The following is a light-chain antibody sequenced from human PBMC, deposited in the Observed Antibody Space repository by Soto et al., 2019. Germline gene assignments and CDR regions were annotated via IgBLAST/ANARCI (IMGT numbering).Light chain of an antibody. CDR2: WAS. CDR3: QKYYTLPLT. V-gene: IGKV4-1*01. Sequence: DIVMTQSPDSLAVSLGERATINCESSQSVLFTSNNKNYLAWYQQKPGQPPKLLLSWASARESGVPERFSGGGSGTFFTLSISSLQAEDVAVYYCQKYYTLPLTFGGGTKVEIK. CDR1: QSVLFTSNNKNY. J-gene: IGKJ4*01.